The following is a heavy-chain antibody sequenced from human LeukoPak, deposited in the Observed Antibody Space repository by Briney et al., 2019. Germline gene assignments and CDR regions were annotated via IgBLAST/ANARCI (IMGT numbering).Heavy chain of an antibody. CDR3: ARDRQYYDFWSGSNPPSVWFDP. V-gene: IGHV1-2*06. Sequence: ASVKVSCKASGYTFTGFYMHWVRQAPGQGLEWMGRINPNSGGTNYAQKFQGRVTMTRDTSISTAYMELSGLRSDDTAVYYCARDRQYYDFWSGSNPPSVWFDPWGQGTLVTVSS. CDR2: INPNSGGT. CDR1: GYTFTGFY. J-gene: IGHJ5*02. D-gene: IGHD3-3*01.